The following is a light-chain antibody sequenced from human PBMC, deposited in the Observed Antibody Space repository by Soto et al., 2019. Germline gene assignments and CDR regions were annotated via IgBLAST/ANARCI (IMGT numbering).Light chain of an antibody. CDR1: QSVSSY. V-gene: IGKV3-11*01. Sequence: EIVLTQSPATLSLSPGERATLSCRASQSVSSYLAWYQQKPGQAPRLLIYDAFNRATGIPARFSGSGSGTDFTLTISSLEPEDFAVYYGQQRSNWPGFGGGTKVEIK. CDR2: DAF. CDR3: QQRSNWPG. J-gene: IGKJ4*02.